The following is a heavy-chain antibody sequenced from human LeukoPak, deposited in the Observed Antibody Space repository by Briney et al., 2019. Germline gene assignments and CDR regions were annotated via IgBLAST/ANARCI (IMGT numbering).Heavy chain of an antibody. CDR2: ISSSSSYI. D-gene: IGHD2-2*02. J-gene: IGHJ4*02. CDR3: ARGYCSSTSCYRIYYFDY. CDR1: GFTFSSYS. Sequence: PGGSLRLSCAASGFTFSSYSMNWVRQAPGKGLEWVSSISSSSSYIYYADSVKGRFTISRDNAKNSLYLQMNSLRAEDTAVYYCARGYCSSTSCYRIYYFDYWGQGTLVTVSS. V-gene: IGHV3-21*01.